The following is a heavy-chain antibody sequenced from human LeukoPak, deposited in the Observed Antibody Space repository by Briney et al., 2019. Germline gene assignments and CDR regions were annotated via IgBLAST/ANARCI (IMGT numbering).Heavy chain of an antibody. CDR1: GFTFCSYK. J-gene: IGHJ6*04. Sequence: QSAGYLSLYSAASGFTFCSYKMNRVPQAPGKGLEWSLYISASGTLTHYADSVEGRFTISRDNAKNSLYLQMNSLRAEDTAVYSRARDGTPIHSSGWVYMDVWGKGTTVTISS. CDR3: ARDGTPIHSSGWVYMDV. V-gene: IGHV3-48*03. CDR2: ISASGTLT. D-gene: IGHD6-25*01.